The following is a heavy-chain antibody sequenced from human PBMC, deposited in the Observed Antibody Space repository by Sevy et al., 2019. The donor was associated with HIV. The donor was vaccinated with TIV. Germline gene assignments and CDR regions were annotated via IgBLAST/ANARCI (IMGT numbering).Heavy chain of an antibody. D-gene: IGHD4-17*01. CDR1: GFTFSSYS. CDR3: ARDLHNDYGDYRGKHDAFDI. J-gene: IGHJ3*02. CDR2: ISSSSSYI. Sequence: GGSLRLSCAASGFTFSSYSMNWFRQAPGKGLQWVSSISSSSSYIYYADSVRGRFTISRDNAKNSLYLQMNSLRAEDTAVYYCARDLHNDYGDYRGKHDAFDIWGQRTMVTVSS. V-gene: IGHV3-21*01.